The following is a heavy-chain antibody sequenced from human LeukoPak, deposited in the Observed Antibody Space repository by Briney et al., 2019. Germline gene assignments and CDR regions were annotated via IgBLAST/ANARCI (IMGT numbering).Heavy chain of an antibody. CDR3: AKLTAVGAYYDFWSGLENSAFDY. CDR1: GFTFSSYG. V-gene: IGHV3-30*02. J-gene: IGHJ4*02. CDR2: IRYDGSNK. Sequence: PGGSLRLSCAASGFTFSSYGMHWVRQAPGKGLEWVAFIRYDGSNKYYADSVKGRFTISRDNSKNTLYLQMNSLRAEDTAVYYCAKLTAVGAYYDFWSGLENSAFDYWGQGTLVTVSS. D-gene: IGHD3-3*01.